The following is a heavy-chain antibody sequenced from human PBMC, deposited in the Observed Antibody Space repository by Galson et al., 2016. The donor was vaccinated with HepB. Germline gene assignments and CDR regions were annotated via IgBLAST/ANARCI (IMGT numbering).Heavy chain of an antibody. J-gene: IGHJ4*02. CDR2: ISTSSSFI. D-gene: IGHD4-17*01. V-gene: IGHV3-21*04. CDR3: ATGPTGPTVPSMNY. Sequence: SCAASGLTFTDHGINWVRQAPGKGLEWISFISTSSSFIFYADSVKGRFIVSRDNDRHSVSLQMNSLRAEDTAMYYCATGPTGPTVPSMNYWGPGTLVAVSS. CDR1: GLTFTDHG.